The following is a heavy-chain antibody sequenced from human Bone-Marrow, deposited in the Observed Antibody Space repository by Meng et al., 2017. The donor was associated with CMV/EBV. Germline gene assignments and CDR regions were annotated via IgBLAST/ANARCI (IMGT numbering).Heavy chain of an antibody. CDR1: GYSFTSYD. CDR3: ARGLGGTMPPH. V-gene: IGHV1-8*01. CDR2: MNSNSGAT. J-gene: IGHJ4*02. Sequence: ASVKVSCKAFGYSFTSYDIDWVRQAPGQGLEWMGWMNSNSGATGYAQQFQGRVSMTRDTSTDTAYMELRDLRPEDTAVFYCARGLGGTMPPHWGQGTLVTVSS. D-gene: IGHD2-2*01.